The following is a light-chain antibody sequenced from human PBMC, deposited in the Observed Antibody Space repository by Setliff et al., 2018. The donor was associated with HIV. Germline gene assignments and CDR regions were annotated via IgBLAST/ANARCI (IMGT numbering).Light chain of an antibody. CDR3: QSYDNSLSGCV. V-gene: IGLV2-23*02. J-gene: IGLJ1*01. CDR2: GVS. CDR1: SSDVGSYNL. Sequence: QSVLTQPASVSGSPGQSIAISCTGTSSDVGSYNLVSWFQQHPGKAPKLMIYGVSERPSGVSDRFSGSKSGITASLTISGLQAEDEADYYCQSYDNSLSGCVFGSGTKVTVL.